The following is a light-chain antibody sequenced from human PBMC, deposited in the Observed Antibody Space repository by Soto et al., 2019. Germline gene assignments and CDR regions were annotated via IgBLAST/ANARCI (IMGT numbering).Light chain of an antibody. CDR3: QQSYRTPLT. CDR1: HDLSNY. Sequence: DFQMTQSPSSLSASVGDRVTITCRASHDLSNYLAWYQHKPGKVPKVVIYGASTLQSGVPSRFSGSGSGTDFTLTISSLQPEDVATYYCQQSYRTPLTFGGGTKVEIK. J-gene: IGKJ4*01. CDR2: GAS. V-gene: IGKV1-27*01.